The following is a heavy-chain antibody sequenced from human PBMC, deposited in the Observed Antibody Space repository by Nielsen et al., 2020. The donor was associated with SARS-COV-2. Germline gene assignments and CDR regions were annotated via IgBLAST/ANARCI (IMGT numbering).Heavy chain of an antibody. V-gene: IGHV4-34*01. CDR3: ARGWAIAARPRVWYFDL. J-gene: IGHJ2*01. Sequence: RQAPGKGLEWIGEINHSGSTNYNPSLKSRVTISVDTSKNQFSLKLSSVTAADTAVYYCARGWAIAARPRVWYFDLWGRGTLVTVSS. CDR2: INHSGST. D-gene: IGHD6-6*01.